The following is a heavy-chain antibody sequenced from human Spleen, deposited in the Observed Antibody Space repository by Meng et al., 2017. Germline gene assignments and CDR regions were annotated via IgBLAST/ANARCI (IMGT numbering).Heavy chain of an antibody. CDR1: GFTFSTYS. CDR3: ARDLGGDGYNDY. J-gene: IGHJ4*02. V-gene: IGHV3-21*01. CDR2: ITSSSSYI. Sequence: GESLKISCAASGFTFSTYSMNWVRQAPGEGLEWVSSITSSSSYIYYADSVKGRFIISRDNAKNSLYLQMNSLRAEDTAVYYCARDLGGDGYNDYWGQGTLVTVSS. D-gene: IGHD5-24*01.